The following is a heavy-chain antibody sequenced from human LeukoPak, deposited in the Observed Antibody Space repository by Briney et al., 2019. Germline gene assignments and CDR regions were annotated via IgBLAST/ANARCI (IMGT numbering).Heavy chain of an antibody. CDR1: GFTFRNYW. CDR3: VRNLAVAGTCFDS. V-gene: IGHV3-7*03. J-gene: IGHJ4*02. D-gene: IGHD6-19*01. Sequence: GGSLRLSCAASGFTFRNYWMSRVRQAPGTGLEWVANIKQDGSDRNYVTSVRGRFTISRDNAESSLYLQMNSLRVEDTAVYYCVRNLAVAGTCFDSWGQGTLVTVSS. CDR2: IKQDGSDR.